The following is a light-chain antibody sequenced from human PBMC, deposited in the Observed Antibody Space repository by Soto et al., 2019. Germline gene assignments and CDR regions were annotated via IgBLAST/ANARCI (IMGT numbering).Light chain of an antibody. Sequence: QSVLTQPASVSGSAGQAITISCTGTSSDVGSYNLVSWYQQHPGKAPKLIIYEDSKRPSGVSNRFSGSKSGNTASLTISGLQTEDEADYYCCSYADSSTYVFGTGTKVTVL. CDR2: EDS. CDR1: SSDVGSYNL. V-gene: IGLV2-23*01. CDR3: CSYADSSTYV. J-gene: IGLJ1*01.